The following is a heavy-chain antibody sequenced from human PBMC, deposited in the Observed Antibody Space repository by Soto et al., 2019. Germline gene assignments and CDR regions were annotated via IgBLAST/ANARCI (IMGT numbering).Heavy chain of an antibody. CDR3: AKDQGRYYGSGENWFDP. J-gene: IGHJ5*02. D-gene: IGHD3-10*01. Sequence: GGSLRLSCAASGFTFSNYAMSWVRQAPGRGLEWVSGINGNDGSTYYADSVKGRFTISRDNSKNTLYLQMNSLRAEDTAVYYCAKDQGRYYGSGENWFDPWGQGSLVTVSS. V-gene: IGHV3-23*01. CDR2: INGNDGST. CDR1: GFTFSNYA.